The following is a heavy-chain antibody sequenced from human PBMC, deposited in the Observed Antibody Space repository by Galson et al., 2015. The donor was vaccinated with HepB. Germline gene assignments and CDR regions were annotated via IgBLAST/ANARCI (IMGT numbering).Heavy chain of an antibody. CDR3: ARGLRGLHGTTSIAYWFDP. CDR1: GGSFSGYY. CDR2: INHSGST. Sequence: SETLSLTCAVYGGSFSGYYWSWIRQPPGKGLEWIGEINHSGSTNYNPSLKSRVTISVDTSKNQFSLKLSSVTAADTAVYYCARGLRGLHGTTSIAYWFDPWGQGTLVTVSS. D-gene: IGHD1-1*01. J-gene: IGHJ5*02. V-gene: IGHV4-34*01.